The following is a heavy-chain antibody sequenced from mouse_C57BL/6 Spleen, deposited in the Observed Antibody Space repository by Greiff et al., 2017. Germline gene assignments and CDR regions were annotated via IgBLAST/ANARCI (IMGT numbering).Heavy chain of an antibody. CDR2: IHPNSGST. V-gene: IGHV1-64*01. Sequence: QVQLQQPGAELVKPGASVTLSCKASGYTFTSYWMHWVKQRPGQGLEWIGMIHPNSGSTNYNEKFKSKATLAVDKSSSTAYMQLSSLTSEDSAVYYSARRDTTVVAAYYFDYWGQGTTLTVSS. J-gene: IGHJ2*01. CDR3: ARRDTTVVAAYYFDY. D-gene: IGHD1-1*01. CDR1: GYTFTSYW.